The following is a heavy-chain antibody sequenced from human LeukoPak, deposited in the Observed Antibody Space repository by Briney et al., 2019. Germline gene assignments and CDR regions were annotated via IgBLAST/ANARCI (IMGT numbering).Heavy chain of an antibody. D-gene: IGHD6-6*01. V-gene: IGHV1-8*03. CDR2: MNPNSGNT. CDR1: GYTFTSYD. CDR3: ARNAARPVLAYYYYYIDV. J-gene: IGHJ6*03. Sequence: ASVKVSCKASGYTFTSYDINWVRQATGQGLEWMGWMNPNSGNTGYAQKFQGRVTITRNTSISTAYMELSSLRSEDTAVYYCARNAARPVLAYYYYYIDVWGKGTTVTVSS.